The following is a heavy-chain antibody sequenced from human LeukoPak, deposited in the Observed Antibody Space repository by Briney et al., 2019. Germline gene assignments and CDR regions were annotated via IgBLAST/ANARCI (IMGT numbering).Heavy chain of an antibody. CDR1: GFPFSNAW. CDR2: IKSKTNGETT. CDR3: TTAPVGDYGDFGY. J-gene: IGHJ4*02. D-gene: IGHD4-17*01. V-gene: IGHV3-15*01. Sequence: GGSLRLSCAASGFPFSNAWMNWVRQAPGKGLEWVGRIKSKTNGETTDYAAPVKGRFTISRDDSKNTLYLQMNSLKTEDTAVYYCTTAPVGDYGDFGYWGQGTLVTVSS.